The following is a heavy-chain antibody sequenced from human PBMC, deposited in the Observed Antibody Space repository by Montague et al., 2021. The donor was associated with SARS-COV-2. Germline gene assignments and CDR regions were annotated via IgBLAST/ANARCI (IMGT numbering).Heavy chain of an antibody. CDR2: INWNGGST. Sequence: SLRLSCAASGFTFGDYGMSWVRQAPGKGLEWVSGINWNGGSTGYADSVKGRFTISRDNAKNSLKLQMNSLRAEDMALYYCARDKYCSSTSCYPRDYYYGMDVWGQGTTVTVSS. V-gene: IGHV3-20*04. CDR3: ARDKYCSSTSCYPRDYYYGMDV. J-gene: IGHJ6*02. D-gene: IGHD2-2*01. CDR1: GFTFGDYG.